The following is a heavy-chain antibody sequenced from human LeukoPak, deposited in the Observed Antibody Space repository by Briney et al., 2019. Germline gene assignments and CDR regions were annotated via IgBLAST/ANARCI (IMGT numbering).Heavy chain of an antibody. CDR3: AREVLQNYDSSGYVRGEFDY. J-gene: IGHJ4*02. CDR1: GFTFSSYA. D-gene: IGHD3-22*01. CDR2: ISYDGSNK. Sequence: PGGSLRLSCAASGFTFSSYAMHWVRQAPGKGLGWVAVISYDGSNKYYADSVKGRFTISRDNSKNTLYLQMNSLRAEDTAVYYCAREVLQNYDSSGYVRGEFDYWGQGTLVTVSS. V-gene: IGHV3-30-3*01.